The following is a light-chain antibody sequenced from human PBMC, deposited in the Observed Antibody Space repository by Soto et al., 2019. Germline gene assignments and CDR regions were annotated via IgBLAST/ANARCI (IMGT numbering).Light chain of an antibody. V-gene: IGLV2-14*01. CDR2: EVS. CDR1: NSDVGAFNF. CDR3: TSYTSTSHYV. J-gene: IGLJ1*01. Sequence: QSALTQPASVSGSPGQSITISCTGTNSDVGAFNFVFWYQQHPGKAPKLIIYEVSNRPSGVSNRFSGSKSGNTASLTISGLQAEDEADYYCTSYTSTSHYVLGTGTKLTVL.